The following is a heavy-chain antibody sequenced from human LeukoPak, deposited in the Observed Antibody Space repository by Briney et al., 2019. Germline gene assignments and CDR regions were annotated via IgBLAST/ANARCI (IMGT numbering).Heavy chain of an antibody. J-gene: IGHJ6*02. Sequence: GGSLRLSCAASGFTVSSNYMSWVRQAPGEGLEWVSVIYSGGSTYYADSVKGRFTISRDNSKNTLYLQMNSLRAEDTAVYYCARDPSHLYYYGSGSFQSPYYYYGMDVWGQGTTVTVSS. CDR2: IYSGGST. CDR3: ARDPSHLYYYGSGSFQSPYYYYGMDV. D-gene: IGHD3-10*01. CDR1: GFTVSSNY. V-gene: IGHV3-66*01.